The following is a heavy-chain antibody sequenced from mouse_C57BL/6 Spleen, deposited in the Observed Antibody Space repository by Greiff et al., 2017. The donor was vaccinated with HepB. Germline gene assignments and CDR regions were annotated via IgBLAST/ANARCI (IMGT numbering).Heavy chain of an antibody. J-gene: IGHJ2*01. V-gene: IGHV1-55*01. CDR3: AKGTLRSYY. CDR2: IYPGSGST. Sequence: QVHVKQPGAELVKPGASVKMSCKASGYTFTSYWITWVKQRPGQGLEWIGDIYPGSGSTNYNEKFKSKATLTVDTSSSAAYIQLSSLTSEDSAVYYCAKGTLRSYYWGQGTTLTVSS. D-gene: IGHD1-1*01. CDR1: GYTFTSYW.